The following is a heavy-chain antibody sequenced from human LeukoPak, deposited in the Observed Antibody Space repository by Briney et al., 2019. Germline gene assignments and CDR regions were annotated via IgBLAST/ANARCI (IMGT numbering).Heavy chain of an antibody. CDR3: AKGSDSSGYYYPDY. V-gene: IGHV3-9*03. Sequence: GRSLRLSCAASGFTFDDYAMRWVRQAPGKGLEWVSGISWNSGSIGYADSVKGRFTISRDNAKNSLYLQMNSLRAEDMALYYCAKGSDSSGYYYPDYWGQGTLVTVSS. J-gene: IGHJ4*02. CDR2: ISWNSGSI. D-gene: IGHD3-22*01. CDR1: GFTFDDYA.